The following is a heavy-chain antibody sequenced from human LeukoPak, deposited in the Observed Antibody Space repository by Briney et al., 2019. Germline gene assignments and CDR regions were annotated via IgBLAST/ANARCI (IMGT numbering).Heavy chain of an antibody. D-gene: IGHD6-19*01. J-gene: IGHJ3*02. CDR1: GFTFSSYS. V-gene: IGHV3-21*01. CDR2: IRSSSSYI. Sequence: PGGSLRLSCAASGFTFSSYSMNWVRQAPGKGLEWFSSIRSSSSYIYYADSVKGRFTISRDNAKNSLYLQMNSLRAEDTAVYYFARDPEAVAGTVRRDAFDIWGQGTMVTVSS. CDR3: ARDPEAVAGTVRRDAFDI.